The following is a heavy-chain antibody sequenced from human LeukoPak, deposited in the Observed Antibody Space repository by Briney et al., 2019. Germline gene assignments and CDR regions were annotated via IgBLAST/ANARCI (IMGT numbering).Heavy chain of an antibody. CDR2: MNPNRGNT. Sequence: GASVKVSCKASGYTFTSYDINWVRQATGQGLEWMGWMNPNRGNTGYAQKFQGRVTMTRNTSISTAYMELSSLRSEDTAVYYCARAPHSGWVRWFDPWGQGTLVTVSS. CDR3: ARAPHSGWVRWFDP. V-gene: IGHV1-8*01. CDR1: GYTFTSYD. D-gene: IGHD6-25*01. J-gene: IGHJ5*02.